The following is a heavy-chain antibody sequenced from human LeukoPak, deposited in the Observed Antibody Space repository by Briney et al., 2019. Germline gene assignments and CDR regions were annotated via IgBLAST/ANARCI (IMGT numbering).Heavy chain of an antibody. Sequence: GGSLRLSCAASGFTFSSYSMNWVRQAPGKGLEWVSSISSSSSYIYYADSVKGRFTISRDNAKNSLYLQMNSLRAEDTAVYYCARVFAQLVTPSDYWGQGTLVTVSS. CDR2: ISSSSSYI. CDR1: GFTFSSYS. V-gene: IGHV3-21*01. D-gene: IGHD6-13*01. J-gene: IGHJ4*02. CDR3: ARVFAQLVTPSDY.